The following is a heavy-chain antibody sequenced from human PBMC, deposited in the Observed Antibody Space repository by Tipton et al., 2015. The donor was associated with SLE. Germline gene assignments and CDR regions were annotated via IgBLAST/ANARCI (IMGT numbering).Heavy chain of an antibody. CDR1: GFTFSNAW. CDR3: AREYASEYYFGN. CDR2: IKHDGSEK. J-gene: IGHJ4*02. V-gene: IGHV3-7*01. D-gene: IGHD3-16*01. Sequence: SLRLSCTASGFTFSNAWMTWVRQAPGKGLEWVANIKHDGSEKFYVDSVKGRFTISRDNAKNSLYLQINSLRVEDTAVYYCAREYASEYYFGNWGQGTLATVSS.